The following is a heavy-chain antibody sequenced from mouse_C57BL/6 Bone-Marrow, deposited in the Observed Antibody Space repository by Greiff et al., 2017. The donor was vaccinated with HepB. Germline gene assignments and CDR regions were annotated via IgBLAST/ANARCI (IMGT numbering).Heavy chain of an antibody. V-gene: IGHV5-6*01. D-gene: IGHD1-1*01. CDR3: ARAFYYGIFYGYFDV. CDR2: ISSGGSYT. J-gene: IGHJ1*03. Sequence: EVMLVESGGDLVKPGGSLKLSCAASGFTFSSYGMSWVRQTPDKRLEWVATISSGGSYTYYPDSVKGRFTISRDNAKNTLYLQMSRLKSEDTAMYYYARAFYYGIFYGYFDVWCTGTTVTVTS. CDR1: GFTFSSYG.